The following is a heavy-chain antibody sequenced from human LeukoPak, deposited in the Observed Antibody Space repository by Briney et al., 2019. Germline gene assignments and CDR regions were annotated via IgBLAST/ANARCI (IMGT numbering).Heavy chain of an antibody. D-gene: IGHD3-9*01. Sequence: SGTLSLTCAVSGGXISSSNCWSWVRQPPGKELEWIGEIYHSGSTNYNPSLRSRVTISVDKSKNQFSLKLSSVTAADTAVYYCANRIRYFDWSPPHFDYWGLGTLVTVSS. CDR3: ANRIRYFDWSPPHFDY. J-gene: IGHJ4*01. CDR2: IYHSGST. CDR1: GGXISSSNC. V-gene: IGHV4-4*02.